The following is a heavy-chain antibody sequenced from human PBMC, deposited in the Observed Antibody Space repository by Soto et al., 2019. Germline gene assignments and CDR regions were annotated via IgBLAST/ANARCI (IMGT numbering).Heavy chain of an antibody. CDR2: ISAYNGNT. D-gene: IGHD3-10*01. CDR3: AREIITMVRGVMEGWFDP. V-gene: IGHV1-18*04. J-gene: IGHJ5*02. CDR1: GYTFTSYG. Sequence: QVQLVQSGAEVKKPGASVKVSCKASGYTFTSYGISWVRQAPGQGLEWMGWISAYNGNTNYAQKLQGRVTMTTDTSTSTAYMELRSLRSDDTAVYYCAREIITMVRGVMEGWFDPWGQGTLVTVSS.